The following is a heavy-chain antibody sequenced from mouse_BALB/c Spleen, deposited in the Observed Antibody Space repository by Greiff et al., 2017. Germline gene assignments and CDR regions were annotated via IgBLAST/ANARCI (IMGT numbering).Heavy chain of an antibody. CDR1: GFTFSSYT. CDR3: ARFYYYGSSGYYFDY. CDR2: ISSGGGNT. V-gene: IGHV5-9*03. D-gene: IGHD1-1*01. J-gene: IGHJ2*01. Sequence: EVQLVESGGGLVKPGGSLKLSCAASGFTFSSYTMSWVRQTPEKRLEWVATISSGGGNTYYPDSVKGRFTISRDNAKNNLYLQMSSLRSEDTALYYCARFYYYGSSGYYFDYWGQGTTLTVSS.